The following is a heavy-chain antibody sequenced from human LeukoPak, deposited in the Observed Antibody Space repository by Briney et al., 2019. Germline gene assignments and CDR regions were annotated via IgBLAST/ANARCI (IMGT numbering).Heavy chain of an antibody. Sequence: PSETLSLTCIVSGGSVSSPNSYWRWIRQPPGKGLEWIGNVYYIGTTSYNSSLQSRVTISIDTSKNQFSLEVTSVTAADTAVYYCAKETSYSSSWYRGGIDYWGQGTLVTVSS. V-gene: IGHV4-61*01. CDR3: AKETSYSSSWYRGGIDY. CDR1: GGSVSSPNSY. D-gene: IGHD6-13*01. CDR2: VYYIGTT. J-gene: IGHJ4*02.